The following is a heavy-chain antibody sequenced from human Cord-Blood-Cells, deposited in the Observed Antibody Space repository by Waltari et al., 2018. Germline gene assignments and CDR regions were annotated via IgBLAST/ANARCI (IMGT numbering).Heavy chain of an antibody. CDR3: ARDQAGGIEQLVDY. J-gene: IGHJ4*02. D-gene: IGHD6-6*01. Sequence: QVQLQESGPGLVKPSETLSLTCTVSGYSISRGYYWGWIRQPPGKGLEWIGSIYHSGSTYYNPSLKSRVTISVDTSKNQFSLKLSSVTAADTAVYYCARDQAGGIEQLVDYWGQGTLVTVSS. CDR2: IYHSGST. CDR1: GYSISRGYY. V-gene: IGHV4-38-2*02.